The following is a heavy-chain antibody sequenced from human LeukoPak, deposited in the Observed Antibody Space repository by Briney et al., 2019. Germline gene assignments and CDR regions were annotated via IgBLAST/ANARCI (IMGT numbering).Heavy chain of an antibody. D-gene: IGHD3-22*01. CDR3: ARTPDYYDSSGYYEVVNNFDY. Sequence: PGGSLRLSCVASGFTFSSHWMTWVRQAPGKGLEWVANIKQDGSEKHYVDSVKGRFTISRDNAKNSLYLQMNSLRAEDTAVYYCARTPDYYDSSGYYEVVNNFDYWGQGTLVTVSS. CDR2: IKQDGSEK. J-gene: IGHJ4*02. V-gene: IGHV3-7*04. CDR1: GFTFSSHW.